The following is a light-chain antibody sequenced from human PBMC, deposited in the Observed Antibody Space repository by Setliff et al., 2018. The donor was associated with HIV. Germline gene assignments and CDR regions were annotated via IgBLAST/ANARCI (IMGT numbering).Light chain of an antibody. V-gene: IGLV1-44*01. CDR3: ASWDDSLNVM. J-gene: IGLJ3*02. CDR1: SSNIGSNI. Sequence: QSVLTQPPSASGTPGQRVTISCSGSSSNIGSNIVDWYQQLPGTAPKLLIYSNNQRPSVVPDRFSGSKAGTSASLVISGLQSEDEAYYYCASWDDSLNVMFGGGTKVTVL. CDR2: SNN.